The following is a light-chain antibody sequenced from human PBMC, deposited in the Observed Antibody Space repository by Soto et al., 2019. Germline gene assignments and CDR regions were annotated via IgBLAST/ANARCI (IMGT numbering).Light chain of an antibody. CDR3: QQYNNWPPDRT. J-gene: IGKJ1*01. CDR1: QSVGSN. V-gene: IGKV3-15*01. Sequence: EIVMTQSPATLSVSPGERATLSCRASQSVGSNLAWYQQKPGQAPRLLIYGASTRATAIPARFSGSGSGTAFTHPNSSRQSEDFAIYFCQQYNNWPPDRTFGQGTKVEIK. CDR2: GAS.